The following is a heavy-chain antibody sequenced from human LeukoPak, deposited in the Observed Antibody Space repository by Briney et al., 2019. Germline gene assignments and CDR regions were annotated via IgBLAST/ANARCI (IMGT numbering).Heavy chain of an antibody. D-gene: IGHD2-2*01. V-gene: IGHV4-4*07. CDR1: GVSISIYY. CDR3: ARGVVPAAKGTYYFDY. Sequence: SDTLSLTCTVSGVSISIYYWSWIRQPAGKGLEWIGRIYTSGSTNYNPSLKSRVTMSVDTSKNQFSLKLSSVTAADTAVYYCARGVVPAAKGTYYFDYWGQGTLVTVSS. CDR2: IYTSGST. J-gene: IGHJ4*02.